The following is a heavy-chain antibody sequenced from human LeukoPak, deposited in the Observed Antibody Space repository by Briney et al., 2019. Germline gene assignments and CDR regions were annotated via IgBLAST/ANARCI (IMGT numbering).Heavy chain of an antibody. Sequence: PGGSLRLSCAISGLNLLGLEVNWVRQAPGKGLEWVSYITGSGDTIYYADSVKGRFTISRDNAKSSVYLQMNGLRADDTAIYYCATHRGFGDPDYWGQGTLVTVSS. CDR3: ATHRGFGDPDY. D-gene: IGHD3-10*01. V-gene: IGHV3-48*03. J-gene: IGHJ4*02. CDR1: GLNLLGLE. CDR2: ITGSGDTI.